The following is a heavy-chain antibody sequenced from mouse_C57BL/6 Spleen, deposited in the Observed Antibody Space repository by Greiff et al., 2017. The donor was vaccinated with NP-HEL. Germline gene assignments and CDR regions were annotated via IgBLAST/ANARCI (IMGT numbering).Heavy chain of an antibody. D-gene: IGHD1-1*01. CDR2: ISNGGGST. V-gene: IGHV5-12*01. CDR1: GFTFSDYY. CDR3: ARQYYGSSYRYFDV. Sequence: EVKLVESGGGLVQPGGSLKLSCAASGFTFSDYYMYWVRQTPEKRLEWVAYISNGGGSTYYPDTVKGRFTISRDNAKNTRYLQMSRLKSEDTAMYYCARQYYGSSYRYFDVWGTGTTVTVSS. J-gene: IGHJ1*03.